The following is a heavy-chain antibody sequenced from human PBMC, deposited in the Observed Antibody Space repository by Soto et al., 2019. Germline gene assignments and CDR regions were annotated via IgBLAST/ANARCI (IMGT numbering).Heavy chain of an antibody. Sequence: LRLSCAASGFTFRSYWMSWVRQAPGKGLEWVANIEQDGSEKYYVDSVKGRFTISRDNAKDTLYLQMNSLRAEDTAVYYCARMSRLYDSSGYYYLFDYWGQGTLVTVSS. V-gene: IGHV3-7*03. CDR3: ARMSRLYDSSGYYYLFDY. J-gene: IGHJ4*02. CDR1: GFTFRSYW. CDR2: IEQDGSEK. D-gene: IGHD3-22*01.